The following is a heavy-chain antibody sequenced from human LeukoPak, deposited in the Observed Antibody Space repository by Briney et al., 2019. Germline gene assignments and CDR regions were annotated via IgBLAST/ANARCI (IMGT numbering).Heavy chain of an antibody. CDR1: GFTFSSYA. V-gene: IGHV3-64*01. J-gene: IGHJ4*02. CDR3: ARTPRVDDYYDY. CDR2: ISSNGGST. Sequence: QTGGSLRLSCAASGFTFSSYAMHWVRQAPGKGLEYVSAISSNGGSTYYANSVKGRFTISRDNSKNTLYLQMGSLRAEDMAVYYCARTPRVDDYYDYWGQGTLVTVSS.